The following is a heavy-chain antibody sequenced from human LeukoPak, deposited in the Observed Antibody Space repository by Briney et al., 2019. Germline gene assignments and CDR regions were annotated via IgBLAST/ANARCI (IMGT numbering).Heavy chain of an antibody. CDR2: INPNSGGT. D-gene: IGHD1-26*01. J-gene: IGHJ3*02. CDR1: GYTFTGYY. V-gene: IGHV1-2*02. CDR3: ARPLLVGATDDAFDI. Sequence: WASVKVSCKASGYTFTGYYMHWVRQAPGQGLEWMGWINPNSGGTNYAQKFQGRVTMTRDTSISTAYMELSRLRSDDTAVYYCARPLLVGATDDAFDIWGQGTMVTVSS.